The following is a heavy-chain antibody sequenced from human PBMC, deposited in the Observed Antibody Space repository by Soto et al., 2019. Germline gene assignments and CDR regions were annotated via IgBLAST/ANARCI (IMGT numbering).Heavy chain of an antibody. D-gene: IGHD3-22*01. Sequence: WETLSLTCSVSGGSTSSADYYWALTRQPPGKGLEWIGPIYYSGSTYSNPSLKSRVAMSIATSNHQFTLEMRSVTAADTAVYYWGSIRYYDISGAMVVSGQGATVTVSS. CDR1: GGSTSSADYY. V-gene: IGHV4-39*01. CDR2: IYYSGST. J-gene: IGHJ6*02. CDR3: GSIRYYDISGAMVV.